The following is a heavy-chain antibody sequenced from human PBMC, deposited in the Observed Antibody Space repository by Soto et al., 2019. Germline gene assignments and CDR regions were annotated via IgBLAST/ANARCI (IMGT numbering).Heavy chain of an antibody. Sequence: SETLSLTCAVSGGSISSSNWWSWVRQPPGKGLEWMGEIYHSGSTNYNPSLKSRVTISVDKSKNQFSLKLSSVTAADTAVYYCASFAFRDEVIVDYWGQGTLVTVSS. J-gene: IGHJ4*02. D-gene: IGHD2-15*01. CDR1: GGSISSSNW. CDR3: ASFAFRDEVIVDY. CDR2: IYHSGST. V-gene: IGHV4-4*02.